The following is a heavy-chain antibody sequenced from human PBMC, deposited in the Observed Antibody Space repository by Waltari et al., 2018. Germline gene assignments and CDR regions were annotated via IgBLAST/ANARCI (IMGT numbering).Heavy chain of an antibody. CDR1: GGSISSYY. CDR2: IYYSGST. D-gene: IGHD3-3*01. CDR3: ARERGGATIFGLRGNWFDP. J-gene: IGHJ5*02. V-gene: IGHV4-59*01. Sequence: QVQLQESGPGLVKPSETLSLTCTVSGGSISSYYWSWIRQPPGKGLEWIGYIYYSGSTNYNPPLKSRASISVDTANNQCSLKLSSGTAADTAVYYCARERGGATIFGLRGNWFDPWGQGTLVTVSS.